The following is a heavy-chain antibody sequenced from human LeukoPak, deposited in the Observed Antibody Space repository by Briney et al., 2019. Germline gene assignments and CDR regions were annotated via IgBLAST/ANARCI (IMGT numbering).Heavy chain of an antibody. CDR1: GYSFTNYW. CDR2: MYPGDSDT. Sequence: GESLKISCKGSGYSFTNYWIGWVRQMPGKGLEWMGIMYPGDSDTRYSPSFQGQVTTSADKSISTAYSQWSSLKASDTAMDYGAGRGGGRCDGGSCIFDYWGRGTLVTVSS. D-gene: IGHD2-15*01. J-gene: IGHJ4*02. V-gene: IGHV5-51*01. CDR3: AGRGGGRCDGGSCIFDY.